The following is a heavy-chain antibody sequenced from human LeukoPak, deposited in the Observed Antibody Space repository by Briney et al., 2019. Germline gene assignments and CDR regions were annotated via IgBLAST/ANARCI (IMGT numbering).Heavy chain of an antibody. CDR3: AREGYYGSGSPPSLYFDY. D-gene: IGHD3-10*01. Sequence: PGGSLRLSCAASGFTFGNYVIHWVRQAPGKGLEWVAVTSSDLNVKLYADSVKGRFTISRDNSRSTLYLQMHSLRPEDTAIYYCAREGYYGSGSPPSLYFDYWGQGTLVTVSS. J-gene: IGHJ4*02. V-gene: IGHV3-30-3*01. CDR1: GFTFGNYV. CDR2: TSSDLNVK.